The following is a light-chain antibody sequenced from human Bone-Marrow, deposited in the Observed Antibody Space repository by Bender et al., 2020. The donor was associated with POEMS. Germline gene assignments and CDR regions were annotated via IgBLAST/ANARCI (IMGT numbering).Light chain of an antibody. Sequence: VLTQPPSVSGTPGQTARITCSGDALPKQYVYWYQQKAGQAPVVVIYKDSERPSGIPERFSGSSSGTTVTLTISGVQAEDEADYYCQSADSSGTSLVFGGGTKLTVL. V-gene: IGLV3-25*03. CDR1: ALPKQY. J-gene: IGLJ3*02. CDR2: KDS. CDR3: QSADSSGTSLV.